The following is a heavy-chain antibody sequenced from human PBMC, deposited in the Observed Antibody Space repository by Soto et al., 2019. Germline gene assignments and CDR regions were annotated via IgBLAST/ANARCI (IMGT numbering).Heavy chain of an antibody. Sequence: ASETLSLTCAVYGGSFSGYYWTWIRQPPGKGLEWIGEINHSGTINFNPSLKRRLTISLDTSKKHFSLKLSSVTDADTAAYYCARADRTLVTSYSLDVWGQGTPVTVSS. V-gene: IGHV4-34*01. CDR1: GGSFSGYY. D-gene: IGHD2-21*02. J-gene: IGHJ6*02. CDR3: ARADRTLVTSYSLDV. CDR2: INHSGTI.